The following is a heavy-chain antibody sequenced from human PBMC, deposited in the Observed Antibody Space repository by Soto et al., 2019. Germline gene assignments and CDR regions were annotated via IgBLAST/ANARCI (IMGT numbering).Heavy chain of an antibody. Sequence: SETLSLTCTVSGGSISSYYWSWIRQPPGKGLEWIGYIYYSGSTNYNPSLKSRVTISVDTSKNQFSLKLSSVTAADTAVYYCARITGRAFDIWGQGTMVTVSS. D-gene: IGHD1-20*01. CDR2: IYYSGST. J-gene: IGHJ3*02. V-gene: IGHV4-59*01. CDR3: ARITGRAFDI. CDR1: GGSISSYY.